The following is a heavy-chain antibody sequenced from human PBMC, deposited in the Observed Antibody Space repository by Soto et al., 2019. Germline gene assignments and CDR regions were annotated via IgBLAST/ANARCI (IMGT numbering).Heavy chain of an antibody. CDR1: GGSISSYY. J-gene: IGHJ5*02. Sequence: PPETLSLPRPVSGGSISSYYWSWIRPPPGKGLEWIGYIYYSGSTNYNPSLKSRVTISVDTSKNQFSLKLSSVTAADTAVYYCARDRSSSSSIWFDPWGQGTLVTVSS. D-gene: IGHD6-6*01. V-gene: IGHV4-59*01. CDR2: IYYSGST. CDR3: ARDRSSSSSIWFDP.